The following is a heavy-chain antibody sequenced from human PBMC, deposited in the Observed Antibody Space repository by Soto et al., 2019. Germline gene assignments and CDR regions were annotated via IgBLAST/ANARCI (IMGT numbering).Heavy chain of an antibody. CDR1: GYTFTTYY. J-gene: IGHJ4*02. CDR2: INAGNGNT. D-gene: IGHD3-22*01. V-gene: IGHV1-3*01. CDR3: ARGDYYDIHDY. Sequence: ASVKVSCNASGYTFTTYYIHWVRQAPGQRLEWMGWINAGNGNTKYSQKFQGRVTITRDTSASTAYMELSSLRSEDTAVYYCARGDYYDIHDYWGQGTLVTVSS.